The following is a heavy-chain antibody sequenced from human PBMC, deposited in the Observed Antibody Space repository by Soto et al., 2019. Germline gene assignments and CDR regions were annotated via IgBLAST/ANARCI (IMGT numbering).Heavy chain of an antibody. V-gene: IGHV4-59*01. CDR1: GGSISSYY. CDR3: ARDHGKNYGDYGWFDP. J-gene: IGHJ5*02. CDR2: IYYSGST. D-gene: IGHD4-17*01. Sequence: PSETLSLTCTVSGGSISSYYWSWIRQPSGKGLEWIGYIYYSGSTNYNPSLKSRVTISVDTSKNQFSLKLSSVTAADTAVYYCARDHGKNYGDYGWFDPWGQGTLVTVSS.